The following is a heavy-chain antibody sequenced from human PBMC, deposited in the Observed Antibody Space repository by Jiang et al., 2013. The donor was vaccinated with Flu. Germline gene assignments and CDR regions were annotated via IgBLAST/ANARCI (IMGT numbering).Heavy chain of an antibody. V-gene: IGHV4-59*08. CDR1: GGSISSYY. D-gene: IGHD3-22*01. J-gene: IGHJ5*02. CDR3: ARHYYDSSNWFDP. CDR2: IYYSGST. Sequence: GSGLVKPSETLSLTCTVSGGSISSYYWSWIRQPPGKGLEWIGYIYYSGSTNYNPSLKSRVTISVDTSKNQFSLKLSSVTAADTAVYYCARHYYDSSNWFDPWGQGTLVTVSS.